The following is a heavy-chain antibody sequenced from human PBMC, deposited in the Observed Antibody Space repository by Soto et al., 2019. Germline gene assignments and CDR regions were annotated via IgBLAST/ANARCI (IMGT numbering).Heavy chain of an antibody. Sequence: EVQLVESGGGLVKPGGSLRLSCAASGFTFSGHTINWVRQAPGKGLEWVSSVSRSSSYIYYADSVKGRFTVSRDDAEKSLYLQMNSLRAEGTAIYYCARCMGFDGSGYAFFDSWGQGTQVTVSS. D-gene: IGHD3-10*01. V-gene: IGHV3-21*01. J-gene: IGHJ4*02. CDR1: GFTFSGHT. CDR2: VSRSSSYI. CDR3: ARCMGFDGSGYAFFDS.